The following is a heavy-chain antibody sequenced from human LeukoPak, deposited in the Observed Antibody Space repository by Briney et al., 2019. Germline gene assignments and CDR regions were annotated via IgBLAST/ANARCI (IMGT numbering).Heavy chain of an antibody. D-gene: IGHD1-26*01. J-gene: IGHJ4*02. CDR2: ISGSDGNT. Sequence: GGSLRLSCAASGFTFSSYAMSSVRQAPGKGLEWVSRISGSDGNTNYADSVKGRFTISRDNSKNTLFLQMNSLRAEDTAIYFCAKDLCSGSCHYFEYWGQGALVTVSS. CDR3: AKDLCSGSCHYFEY. CDR1: GFTFSSYA. V-gene: IGHV3-23*01.